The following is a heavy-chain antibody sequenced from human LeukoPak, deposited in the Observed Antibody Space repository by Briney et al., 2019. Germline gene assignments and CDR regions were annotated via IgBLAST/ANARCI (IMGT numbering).Heavy chain of an antibody. CDR2: INNDGSST. J-gene: IGHJ4*02. V-gene: IGHV3-74*01. CDR1: VFTFNSYW. Sequence: GGSLRLSCAASVFTFNSYWMHWVRQAPGKGLVWVSRINNDGSSTNYADSVKGRFTTSRDNAKNTLYLQMNSLRAEDTAVYYCALRYCTSTSCYPYFDYWGQGTVVTVSS. CDR3: ALRYCTSTSCYPYFDY. D-gene: IGHD2-2*01.